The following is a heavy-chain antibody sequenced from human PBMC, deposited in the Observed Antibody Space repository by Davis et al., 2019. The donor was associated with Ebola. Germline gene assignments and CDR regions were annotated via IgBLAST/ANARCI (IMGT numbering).Heavy chain of an antibody. J-gene: IGHJ6*04. Sequence: GESLKISCAASGFTFSSYGMHWVRQAPGKGLEWVAVIWYDGSNKYYADSVKGRFTISRDNSKNTLYLQMNGLRAEDTAVYYCARSLRYGMDVWGKGTTVTVSS. V-gene: IGHV3-33*01. CDR2: IWYDGSNK. CDR3: ARSLRYGMDV. CDR1: GFTFSSYG.